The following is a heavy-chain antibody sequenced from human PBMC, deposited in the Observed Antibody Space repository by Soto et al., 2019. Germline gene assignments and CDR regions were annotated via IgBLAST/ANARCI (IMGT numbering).Heavy chain of an antibody. J-gene: IGHJ6*02. CDR2: IFYSGTT. V-gene: IGHV4-30-4*02. CDR3: ARFVRSCSGTTCYTRADV. Sequence: SETLSLTCTVSGDSISSADYYWSWIRQTPGKGLEWIGHIFYSGTTYYNPSLKSRLTMSVDTSKNQFSLKLRSVIVADTAVYHCARFVRSCSGTTCYTRADVWGQGTTVTVSS. CDR1: GDSISSADYY. D-gene: IGHD2-2*02.